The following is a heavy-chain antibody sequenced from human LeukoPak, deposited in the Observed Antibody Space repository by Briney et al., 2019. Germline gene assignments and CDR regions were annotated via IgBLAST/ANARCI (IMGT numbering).Heavy chain of an antibody. CDR3: ATGTGRSDFDY. J-gene: IGHJ4*02. D-gene: IGHD1-1*01. CDR1: GFTFSSYS. V-gene: IGHV3-15*01. Sequence: GGSLRLSCAASGFTFSSYSMNWVRQAPGKGLEWVGRIRTKAEGGTTDYAAPVKGRFTISRDDSKNTLYLQMNSLKTEDTAVYYCATGTGRSDFDYWGQGTLVTVSA. CDR2: IRTKAEGGTT.